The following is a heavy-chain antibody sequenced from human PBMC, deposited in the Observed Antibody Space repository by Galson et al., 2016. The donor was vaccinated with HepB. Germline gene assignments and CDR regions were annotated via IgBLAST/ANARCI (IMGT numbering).Heavy chain of an antibody. CDR3: ASLPLGYCSGPSCYWEFDF. Sequence: ETLSLTCAVSGGSINSPTWWSWVRQPPGKGLEWIGEVFQGGDTNYNPSLKSRVTILVDRSKNQFSLRPTSVTAADTAVYYCASLPLGYCSGPSCYWEFDFWGQGTLVIVSS. V-gene: IGHV4-4*02. D-gene: IGHD2-2*01. CDR2: VFQGGDT. J-gene: IGHJ4*02. CDR1: GGSINSPTW.